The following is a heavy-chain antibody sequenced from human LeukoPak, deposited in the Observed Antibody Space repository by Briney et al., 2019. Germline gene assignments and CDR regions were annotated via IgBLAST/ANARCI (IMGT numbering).Heavy chain of an antibody. Sequence: SVTVSCKASGGTFTSYAISWVRQAPGQGREWMGGIILIFGTANYAQKFQGRVTITADESTSTAYIELSRLRYEDTDVYECERDNTYYYDSSGFNWFDLWGQGTLVTVSS. CDR3: ERDNTYYYDSSGFNWFDL. CDR1: GGTFTSYA. CDR2: IILIFGTA. D-gene: IGHD3-22*01. V-gene: IGHV1-69*13. J-gene: IGHJ5*02.